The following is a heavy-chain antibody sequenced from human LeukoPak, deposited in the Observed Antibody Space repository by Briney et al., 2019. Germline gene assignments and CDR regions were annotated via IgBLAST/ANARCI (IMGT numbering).Heavy chain of an antibody. CDR1: GGTFSSYT. CDR2: IIPILGIA. Sequence: ASVKVSCKASGGTFSSYTISWVRQAPGQGLEWMGRIIPILGIANYAQKFQGRVMITADKSTSTAYMELSSLRSEDTAVYYCARDNGYCSGGSCYWNWFDPWGQGTLVTVSS. J-gene: IGHJ5*02. D-gene: IGHD2-15*01. V-gene: IGHV1-69*04. CDR3: ARDNGYCSGGSCYWNWFDP.